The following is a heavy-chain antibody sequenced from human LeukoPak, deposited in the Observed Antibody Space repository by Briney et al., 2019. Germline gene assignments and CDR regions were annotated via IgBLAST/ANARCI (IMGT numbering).Heavy chain of an antibody. J-gene: IGHJ5*02. CDR1: GYTFTDYY. D-gene: IGHD2/OR15-2a*01. V-gene: IGHV1-2*02. Sequence: GASVKVSCKASGYTFTDYYMHWVRQAPGQGLEWMGWINPNSGGTTYAQKFRGRVTMTRDTSISTTYMELTRLRSDDTAVYYCARDVNRAGFDPWGQGTLVSVSS. CDR3: ARDVNRAGFDP. CDR2: INPNSGGT.